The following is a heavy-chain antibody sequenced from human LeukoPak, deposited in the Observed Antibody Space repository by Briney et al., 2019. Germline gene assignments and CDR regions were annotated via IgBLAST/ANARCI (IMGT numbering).Heavy chain of an antibody. D-gene: IGHD3-22*01. Sequence: PGGSLRLSCVASGFTFSTYSMHWVRQAPGKGLEWVAVISYGGTNKNYADSVKGRFTISRDNSKNTLYLQMNSLRADDTAVYYCARDLTQSGYTDYWGQGTLVTVSS. V-gene: IGHV3-30-3*01. CDR1: GFTFSTYS. CDR2: ISYGGTNK. J-gene: IGHJ4*02. CDR3: ARDLTQSGYTDY.